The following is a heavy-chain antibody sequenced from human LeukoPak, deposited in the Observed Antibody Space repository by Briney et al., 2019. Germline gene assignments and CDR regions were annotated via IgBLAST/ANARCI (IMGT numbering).Heavy chain of an antibody. J-gene: IGHJ6*02. CDR1: GFTFSSYA. Sequence: GGSLRLSCAASGFTFSSYAMSWVRQAPGKGLEWVSAISGSGGSTYYADSAKGRFTISRDNSKNTLYLQMNSLRAEDTAVYYCAKGIYGSGSYYYYGMDVWGQGTTVTVSS. CDR2: ISGSGGST. V-gene: IGHV3-23*01. D-gene: IGHD3-10*01. CDR3: AKGIYGSGSYYYYGMDV.